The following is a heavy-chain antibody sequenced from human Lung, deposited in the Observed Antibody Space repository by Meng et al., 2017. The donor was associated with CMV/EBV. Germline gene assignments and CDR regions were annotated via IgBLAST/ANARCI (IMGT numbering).Heavy chain of an antibody. V-gene: IGHV3-30*18. CDR1: GCSFSSYA. CDR2: IAHDGSRT. J-gene: IGHJ5*02. D-gene: IGHD4-17*01. Sequence: CAASGCSFSSYAMHWVRQAPGKGLEWVALIAHDGSRTSYADSVMGRFTISRDDSMKMVFLQMNTLRGDDTAVYYCAKGTVTSAGIDHWGQGSLVTVSS. CDR3: AKGTVTSAGIDH.